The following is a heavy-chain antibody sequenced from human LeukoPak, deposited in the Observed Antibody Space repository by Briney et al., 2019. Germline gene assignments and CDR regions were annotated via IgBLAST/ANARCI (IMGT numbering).Heavy chain of an antibody. CDR1: GGSISSYY. J-gene: IGHJ4*02. Sequence: SETLSLTCTVSGGSISSYYWSWIRQPSGKGLEWIGYIYYSGSTNYNPSLKSRVTISVDTSKNQFSLKLSSVTAADTAVYYCARVRIAAAGSGSGIDYWGQGTLVTVSS. CDR2: IYYSGST. D-gene: IGHD6-13*01. CDR3: ARVRIAAAGSGSGIDY. V-gene: IGHV4-59*01.